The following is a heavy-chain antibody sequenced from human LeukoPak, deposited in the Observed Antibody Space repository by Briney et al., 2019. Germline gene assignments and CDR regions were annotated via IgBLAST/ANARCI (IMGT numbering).Heavy chain of an antibody. Sequence: AGGSLRLSCAASGFTFSSYSMNWVRQAPGKGLEWVSSISSSSYIYYADSVKGRFTISRDNAKNSLYLQMNSLRAEDTAVYYCARKRGGHRDYGDYGNWFDPWGQGTLVTVSS. CDR3: ARKRGGHRDYGDYGNWFDP. D-gene: IGHD4-17*01. J-gene: IGHJ5*02. CDR2: ISSSSYI. CDR1: GFTFSSYS. V-gene: IGHV3-21*01.